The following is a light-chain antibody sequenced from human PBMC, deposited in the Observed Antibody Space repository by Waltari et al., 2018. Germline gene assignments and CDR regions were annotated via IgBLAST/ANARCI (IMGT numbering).Light chain of an antibody. Sequence: DIQMTQSPSSVSASLGDRVTISCWASQGLVSFLAWYQQKPGQAPRLLIFAASSLHTGVPSRFSATRDGTHFSLTISNIQPEDFATYYCQQADSFPRTFGPGTKVEMK. J-gene: IGKJ3*01. CDR2: AAS. CDR1: QGLVSF. CDR3: QQADSFPRT. V-gene: IGKV1-12*01.